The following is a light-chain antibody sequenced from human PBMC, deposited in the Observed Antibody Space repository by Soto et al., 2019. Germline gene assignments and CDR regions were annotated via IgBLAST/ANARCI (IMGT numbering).Light chain of an antibody. J-gene: IGLJ2*01. CDR1: SSDVGSYNL. Sequence: QSALTQPASVSGSPGQSITISCTGTSSDVGSYNLVSWYQQHPGKAPKLMIYEGSKRPSGVSKRFSGSKSGNTASLTISGLQAEDEADYYCCSYAGSRRGVFGGGTKLTVL. CDR3: CSYAGSRRGV. CDR2: EGS. V-gene: IGLV2-23*01.